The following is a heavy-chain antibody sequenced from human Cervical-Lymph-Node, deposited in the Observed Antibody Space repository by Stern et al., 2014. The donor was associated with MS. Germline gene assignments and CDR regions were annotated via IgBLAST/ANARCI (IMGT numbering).Heavy chain of an antibody. CDR3: VKDVSSSLEYYFGMDV. CDR1: GLTFEDHA. CDR2: ISWNSNTK. J-gene: IGHJ6*02. V-gene: IGHV3-9*01. D-gene: IGHD6-6*01. Sequence: VQLLESGGGMVQPGRSLRLSCVATGLTFEDHAMHWVRRAAGKGLEWVSGISWNSNTKAYASSVKGRFNISRDNAKNALYLQMDSLRAEDTALYYCVKDVSSSLEYYFGMDVWGQGTAVAVSS.